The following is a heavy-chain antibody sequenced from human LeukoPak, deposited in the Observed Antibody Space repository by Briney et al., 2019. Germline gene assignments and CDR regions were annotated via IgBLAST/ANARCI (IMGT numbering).Heavy chain of an antibody. CDR3: AKVVVGATSWYFDL. Sequence: GGSLRLSCAASGFTFDDYPMHWVRQAPGKGLEWVSGISWNGDSMGYADSVKGRFTISRDNAKNSLYLQLNRVRPEDTALYFCAKVVVGATSWYFDLWGRGTLVTVSS. CDR2: ISWNGDSM. D-gene: IGHD1-26*01. J-gene: IGHJ2*01. CDR1: GFTFDDYP. V-gene: IGHV3-9*01.